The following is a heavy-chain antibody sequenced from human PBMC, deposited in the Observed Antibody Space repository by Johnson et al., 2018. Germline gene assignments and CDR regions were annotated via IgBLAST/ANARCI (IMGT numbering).Heavy chain of an antibody. J-gene: IGHJ3*02. CDR3: ARGIFDAFDI. CDR1: GFTFSSYD. Sequence: EVQLVESGGGLVQPGGSLRLSCAASGFTFSSYDMHWVRQATGKRLEWVSTIDTAGDTYYAGSVKGRFTISRENAKNSLYLQMNSLRAGDTAVYYCARGIFDAFDIWGQGTMVTVSS. CDR2: IDTAGDT. V-gene: IGHV3-13*01.